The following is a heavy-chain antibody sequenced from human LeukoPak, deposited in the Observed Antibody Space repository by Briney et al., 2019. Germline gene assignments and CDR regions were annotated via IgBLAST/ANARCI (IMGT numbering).Heavy chain of an antibody. D-gene: IGHD2-21*01. CDR2: IYYSGST. J-gene: IGHJ3*02. V-gene: IGHV4-61*05. CDR3: ARFAQGAFDI. Sequence: SETLSLTCTVSSGSISASNYYWGWVRQPPGKALEWIGNIYYSGSTNYNPSLKSRVTISVDTSKNQFSLKLSSVTAADTAVYYCARFAQGAFDIWGQGTMVTVSS. CDR1: SGSISASNYY.